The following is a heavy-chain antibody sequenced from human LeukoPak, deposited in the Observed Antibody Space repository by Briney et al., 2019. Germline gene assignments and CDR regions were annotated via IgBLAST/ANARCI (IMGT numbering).Heavy chain of an antibody. CDR3: AKDPGYCSSTSCEGWFAY. CDR1: GFTFDDYA. CDR2: ISWNSGSI. Sequence: GRFLRLSCAASGFTFDDYAMHWVRQAPGKGLEWVSGISWNSGSIGYADSVKGRFTISRDNSKNTLYLQMNSLRAEDTAVYYCAKDPGYCSSTSCEGWFAYWGQGTLVTVSS. D-gene: IGHD2-2*01. V-gene: IGHV3-9*01. J-gene: IGHJ4*02.